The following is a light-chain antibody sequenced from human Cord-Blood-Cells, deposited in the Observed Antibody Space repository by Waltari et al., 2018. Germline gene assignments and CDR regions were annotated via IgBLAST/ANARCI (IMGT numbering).Light chain of an antibody. CDR3: QQYNNWPLT. V-gene: IGKV3-15*01. CDR2: GAS. Sequence: EIVMKKSPATLSVSPGERATRSCRASQSVSSNLAWYQQKPGQTPRLLIYGASTRATGIPARFSGSGSGTEFTLTISSLQSEDFAVYYCQQYNNWPLTFGGGTKVEIK. J-gene: IGKJ4*01. CDR1: QSVSSN.